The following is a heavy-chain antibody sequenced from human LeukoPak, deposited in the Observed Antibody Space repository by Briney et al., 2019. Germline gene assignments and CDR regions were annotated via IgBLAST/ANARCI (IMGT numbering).Heavy chain of an antibody. V-gene: IGHV1-69*04. CDR1: GGTFSSYA. Sequence: SVKVSCKASGGTFSSYAISWVRQAPGQGLEWMGRIIPIFGIANYAQRFQGRVTITADKSTSTAYMELSSLRSEDTAVYYCARDPPIRGITGTPNVYYGMDVWGQGTTVTVSS. CDR3: ARDPPIRGITGTPNVYYGMDV. J-gene: IGHJ6*02. D-gene: IGHD1-7*01. CDR2: IIPIFGIA.